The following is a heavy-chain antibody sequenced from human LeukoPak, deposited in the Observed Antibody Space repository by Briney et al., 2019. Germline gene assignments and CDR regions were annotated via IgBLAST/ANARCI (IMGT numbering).Heavy chain of an antibody. Sequence: GGSLRLSCAASGFTFSSYSMNWVRQAPGKGLEWVSYISSSSSTIYYADSVKGRFTISRDNAKNSLYLQMNSLRAEDTAVYYCARDSGSGYYLLVDYWGQGTLVTVSS. V-gene: IGHV3-48*04. CDR2: ISSSSSTI. D-gene: IGHD3-3*01. CDR1: GFTFSSYS. J-gene: IGHJ4*02. CDR3: ARDSGSGYYLLVDY.